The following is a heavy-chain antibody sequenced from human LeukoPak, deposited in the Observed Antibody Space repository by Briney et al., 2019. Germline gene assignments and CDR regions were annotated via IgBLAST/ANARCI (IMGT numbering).Heavy chain of an antibody. CDR3: ARGRYIGSPSEQWL. J-gene: IGHJ4*02. V-gene: IGHV3-74*01. CDR2: INSDGSTT. CDR1: GFTFSRYW. Sequence: GGSLRLSCAASGFTFSRYWMHWVRQAPGKRLVWVSRINSDGSTTNYADSVKGRFTISRDNAENSLYLQMSSLRAEDTAVYYCARGRYIGSPSEQWLWGQGTLVTVSS. D-gene: IGHD6-19*01.